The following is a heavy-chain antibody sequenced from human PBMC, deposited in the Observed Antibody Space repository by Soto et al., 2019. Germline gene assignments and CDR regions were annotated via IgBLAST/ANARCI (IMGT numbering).Heavy chain of an antibody. CDR2: ITSSGSNT. J-gene: IGHJ4*02. D-gene: IGHD6-13*01. CDR1: GFTFSGYG. CDR3: AKVQGRVAAALDY. Sequence: EVQLLESGGDLVQRGGSLRLSCAASGFTFSGYGMSWVRQAPGKGLGWVSSITSSGSNTYCVDSVKGRFTISRDNSKNTPYLQMNRLTVEDTAVYYCAKVQGRVAAALDYWGQGTLVTVSS. V-gene: IGHV3-23*05.